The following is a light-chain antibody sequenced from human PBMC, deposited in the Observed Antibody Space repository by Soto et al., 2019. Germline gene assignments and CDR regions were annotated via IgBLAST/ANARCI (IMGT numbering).Light chain of an antibody. CDR3: LQDFNYPWS. V-gene: IGKV1-6*01. CDR1: QGIRSD. J-gene: IGKJ1*01. Sequence: AIQMTQSPSSLSASVGDRVTITCRASQGIRSDLDWYQQKPGKAPKLLIYGASNLQSGVPSRFSGSGSGAVFTLTISSLQPEDFATYYCLQDFNYPWSFGQGTEVEIK. CDR2: GAS.